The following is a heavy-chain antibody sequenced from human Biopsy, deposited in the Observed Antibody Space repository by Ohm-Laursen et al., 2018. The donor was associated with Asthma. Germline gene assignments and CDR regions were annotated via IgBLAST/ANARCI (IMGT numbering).Heavy chain of an antibody. CDR1: GFTFSDYY. CDR3: ARARSGNYFDY. J-gene: IGHJ4*02. V-gene: IGHV3-11*01. D-gene: IGHD5-12*01. CDR2: ISTGGTTI. Sequence: SLRLSCAVSGFTFSDYYMSWIRQAPGKGLEWVSYISTGGTTINYADSVKGRFTISRDNAKNSLYLQLNSLRAGDTAVYYCARARSGNYFDYWGQGTLVTVSS.